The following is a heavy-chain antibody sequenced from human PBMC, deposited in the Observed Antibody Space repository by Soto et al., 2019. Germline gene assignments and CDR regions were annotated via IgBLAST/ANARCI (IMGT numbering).Heavy chain of an antibody. J-gene: IGHJ4*02. D-gene: IGHD2-2*01. CDR2: IIPILGIA. Sequence: GASVKVSCKASGGTFSSYTISWVRQAPGQGLEWIGRIIPILGIANYAQKFQGRVTITADKSTSTAYMELSSLRSEDTAVYYCTRQPPYCSSTSCYREFDYWGQGTLVTVSS. CDR1: GGTFSSYT. V-gene: IGHV1-69*02. CDR3: TRQPPYCSSTSCYREFDY.